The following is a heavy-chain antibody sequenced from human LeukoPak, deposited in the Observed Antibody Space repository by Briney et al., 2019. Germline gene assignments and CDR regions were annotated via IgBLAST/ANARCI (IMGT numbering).Heavy chain of an antibody. CDR1: GFTFSSYA. D-gene: IGHD3-16*02. CDR3: AKSLGVGGYTRYKGFDQ. Sequence: PGGSLGLSCAASGFTFSSYAMSWVRQAPGKGLEWVSAISGSGGSTYYADSVKGRFTISRDNSKNTLYLQMNSLRAEDTAVYYCAKSLGVGGYTRYKGFDQWGQGTLVVVSS. CDR2: ISGSGGST. V-gene: IGHV3-23*01. J-gene: IGHJ4*02.